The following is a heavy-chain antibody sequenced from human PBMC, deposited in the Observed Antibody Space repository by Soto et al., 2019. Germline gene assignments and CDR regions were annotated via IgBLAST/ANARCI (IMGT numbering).Heavy chain of an antibody. CDR1: GFTFSSYA. V-gene: IGHV3-64D*06. CDR3: VKERFVVVYYFDY. D-gene: IGHD2-15*01. CDR2: ISSNGGST. J-gene: IGHJ4*02. Sequence: GGSLRLSCSASGFTFSSYAMHWVRQAPGKGLEYVSAISSNGGSTYYADSVKGRFTISRDNSKNTLYLQMSSLRAEDTAVYYCVKERFVVVYYFDYWGQGTLVTVPQ.